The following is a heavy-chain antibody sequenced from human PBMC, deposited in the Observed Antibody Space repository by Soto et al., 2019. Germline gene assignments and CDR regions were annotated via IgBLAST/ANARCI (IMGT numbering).Heavy chain of an antibody. CDR3: ASDRFTHIEVVEYYGIDL. CDR1: GGTFSSYA. D-gene: IGHD2-15*01. Sequence: QVQLVQSGAEVKKPGSSVKVSCKASGGTFSSYAISWVRQAPGQGLEWMGGIIPIFGTANYAQKFQGRVTITADKSKSTSYRELSRLRSADTAVYYCASDRFTHIEVVEYYGIDLWGQGTTVTVSS. V-gene: IGHV1-69*06. J-gene: IGHJ6*02. CDR2: IIPIFGTA.